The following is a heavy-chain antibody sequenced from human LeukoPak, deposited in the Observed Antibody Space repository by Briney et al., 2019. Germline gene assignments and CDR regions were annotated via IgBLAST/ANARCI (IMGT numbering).Heavy chain of an antibody. D-gene: IGHD3-3*01. CDR1: GFTFSYYA. CDR2: ISSNGGST. Sequence: SGGSLRLSCSASGFTFSYYAMHWVRQAPGQGLAYVSAISSNGGSTYYADSVKGRFTISRDNAKNSLYLQMNSLRDEDTAVYYCARGRFKARDIDNWGQGTLVTVPS. V-gene: IGHV3-64*04. J-gene: IGHJ4*02. CDR3: ARGRFKARDIDN.